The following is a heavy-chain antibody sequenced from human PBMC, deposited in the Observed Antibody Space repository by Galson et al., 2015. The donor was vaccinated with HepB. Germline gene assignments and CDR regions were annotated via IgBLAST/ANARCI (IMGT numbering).Heavy chain of an antibody. CDR2: ITPIFGIA. Sequence: SVKVSCKASGGTFSSFAISWVRQAPGQGLEWMGRITPIFGIANYAQKFQGRVTITANKSTSTAYMELSSLRSEDTAVYYCARIDTAMVTSWFDPWGQGTPVIVSS. D-gene: IGHD5-18*01. CDR3: ARIDTAMVTSWFDP. J-gene: IGHJ5*02. CDR1: GGTFSSFA. V-gene: IGHV1-69*04.